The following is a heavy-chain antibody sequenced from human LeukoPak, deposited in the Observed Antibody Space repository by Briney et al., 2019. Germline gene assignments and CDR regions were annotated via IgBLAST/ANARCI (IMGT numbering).Heavy chain of an antibody. D-gene: IGHD6-13*01. CDR1: GGSISSYY. CDR3: ARGVAAAYFDY. CDR2: IYYSGST. J-gene: IGHJ4*02. V-gene: IGHV4-59*01. Sequence: SETLSLTCTVSGGSISSYYWCWIRQPPGKGLEWIGYIYYSGSTNYNPSLKSRVTISVDTSKNQLSLKLSSVTAADTAVYYCARGVAAAYFDYWGQGTLVTVSS.